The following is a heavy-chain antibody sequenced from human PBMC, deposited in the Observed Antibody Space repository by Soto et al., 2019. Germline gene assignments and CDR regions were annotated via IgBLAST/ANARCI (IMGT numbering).Heavy chain of an antibody. CDR2: IYYSGST. Sequence: SETLSLTCTVSGGSISSGGYYWSWIRQPPGKGLEWIGYIYYSGSTYYNPSLKSRVTISVDTSKNQFSLKLSSVTAADTAVYYCARDQYSSSSGVDYWGQGTLVTVSS. CDR3: ARDQYSSSSGVDY. J-gene: IGHJ4*02. D-gene: IGHD6-6*01. CDR1: GGSISSGGYY. V-gene: IGHV4-30-4*01.